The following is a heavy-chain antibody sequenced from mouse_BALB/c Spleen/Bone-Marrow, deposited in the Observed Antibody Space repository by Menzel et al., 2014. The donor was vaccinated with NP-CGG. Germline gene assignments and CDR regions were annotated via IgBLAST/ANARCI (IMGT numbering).Heavy chain of an antibody. CDR3: ARSVRQHWCFDV. Sequence: EVKLMESGPELVKPGASVKMSCKASGYTFTSCVIHWVKQKPGKGLEWIGYINPYNDGFNYNEKFKGKATLTSDKSSSTAYMELSSLTSEDSAVYFCARSVRQHWCFDVWRAGTPVTVSS. J-gene: IGHJ1*01. V-gene: IGHV1-14*01. CDR2: INPYNDGF. D-gene: IGHD3-2*01. CDR1: GYTFTSCV.